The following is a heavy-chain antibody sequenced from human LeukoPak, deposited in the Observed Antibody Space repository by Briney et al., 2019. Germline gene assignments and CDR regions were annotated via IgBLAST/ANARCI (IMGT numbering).Heavy chain of an antibody. CDR2: INSDGSST. CDR3: ASVRFGELWDDAFDI. Sequence: GGSLRLSXAASGFTFSSYWMHWVRQAPGKGLVWVSRINSDGSSTRYADSVKGRFTISRDNAKNTLYLQMNSLRAEDTAVYYCASVRFGELWDDAFDIWGQGTMVTVSS. V-gene: IGHV3-74*01. J-gene: IGHJ3*02. D-gene: IGHD3-10*01. CDR1: GFTFSSYW.